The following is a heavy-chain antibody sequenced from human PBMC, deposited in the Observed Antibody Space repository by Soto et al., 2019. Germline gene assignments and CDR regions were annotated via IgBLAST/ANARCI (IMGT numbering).Heavy chain of an antibody. D-gene: IGHD2-15*01. J-gene: IGHJ4*02. Sequence: GGSLRLACAASGFTFSSYTMTWVRQSPGKGLEWVASISGSSVYIYHADSLKGRFTISRDNSKNTVFLQVSNLRAEDTAVYFCARDQTDSGGYSDSWGQGTLVTVSS. V-gene: IGHV3-21*06. CDR2: ISGSSVYI. CDR1: GFTFSSYT. CDR3: ARDQTDSGGYSDS.